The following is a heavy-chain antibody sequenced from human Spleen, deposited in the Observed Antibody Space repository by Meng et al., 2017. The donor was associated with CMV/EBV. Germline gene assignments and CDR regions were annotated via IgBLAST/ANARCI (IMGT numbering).Heavy chain of an antibody. D-gene: IGHD2-2*02. CDR2: IIPLFGPT. J-gene: IGHJ5*02. CDR3: AREGRQYCTTTTCYTGGPFDP. CDR1: YA. V-gene: IGHV1-69*05. Sequence: YAINWVRQAPGQGLEWMGIIIPLFGPTTYAQKFQGRVTITTDDSTRTAFMELSDLKSDDTAVYFCAREGRQYCTTTTCYTGGPFDPWGQGTLVTVSS.